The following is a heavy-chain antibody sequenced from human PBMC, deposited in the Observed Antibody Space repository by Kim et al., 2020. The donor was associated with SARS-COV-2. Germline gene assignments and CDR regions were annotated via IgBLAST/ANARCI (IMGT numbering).Heavy chain of an antibody. CDR3: TTDADYYDSSGYRASV. V-gene: IGHV3-15*01. Sequence: PVKGTFTISRDKSKNTLYLQMNSLKTEDTAVYYCTTDADYYDSSGYRASVWGQGTLVTVSS. J-gene: IGHJ4*02. D-gene: IGHD3-22*01.